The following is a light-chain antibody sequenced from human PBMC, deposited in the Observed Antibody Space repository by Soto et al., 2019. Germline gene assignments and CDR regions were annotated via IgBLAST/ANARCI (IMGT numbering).Light chain of an antibody. Sequence: DIVMTQSPLSLPVTPGEPASISCRSRQSLLYSDGRNYLDWYLQKPGQSPQLLIYLGSNRASGVPDGFSGSGSGTDFTLKISRVEAEDVGVYYCMQALQTPLTFGGGTKVDIK. CDR1: QSLLYSDGRNY. V-gene: IGKV2-28*01. CDR2: LGS. J-gene: IGKJ4*01. CDR3: MQALQTPLT.